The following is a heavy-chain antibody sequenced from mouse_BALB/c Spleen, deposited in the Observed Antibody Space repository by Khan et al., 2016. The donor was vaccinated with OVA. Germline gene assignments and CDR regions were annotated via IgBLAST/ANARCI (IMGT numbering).Heavy chain of an antibody. D-gene: IGHD2-2*01. CDR3: TRHGYVAWFTY. J-gene: IGHJ3*01. CDR1: GYSFTTYY. Sequence: IQLVQSGPELVKPGASVKISCKASGYSFTTYYIHWVIQSHGKSLEWIGYIDPFSGGTTYNQKFKGKATLTVDKSSSTAHIHLSNLTSEDSAVFYVTRHGYVAWFTYWGQGTLVTVSS. V-gene: IGHV1S135*01. CDR2: IDPFSGGT.